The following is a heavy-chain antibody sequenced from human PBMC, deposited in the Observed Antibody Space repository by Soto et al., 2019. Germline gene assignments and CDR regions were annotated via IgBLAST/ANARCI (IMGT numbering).Heavy chain of an antibody. CDR1: GGSISSYY. D-gene: IGHD3-10*01. CDR3: ARDQDLGY. CDR2: IYYSGTT. J-gene: IGHJ4*02. Sequence: SETLSLTCTVSGGSISSYYWSWIRQPPGKGLEWIGYIYYSGTTNYNPSLKSRVTISIDTSKNQVSLNLTSVTSADTAVYYCARDQDLGYWGQGTLVTVSS. V-gene: IGHV4-59*01.